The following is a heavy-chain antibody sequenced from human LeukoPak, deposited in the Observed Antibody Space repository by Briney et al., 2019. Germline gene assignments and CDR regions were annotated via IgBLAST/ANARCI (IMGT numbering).Heavy chain of an antibody. V-gene: IGHV3-48*01. CDR2: IDARSGIT. CDR3: ARDSYLGGELEPDY. CDR1: GFTFTIFG. J-gene: IGHJ4*02. D-gene: IGHD3-16*01. Sequence: PGGSLRLSCAASGFTFTIFGLNWVRQAPGKGPEWVSYIDARSGITYYADSVQGRFTLSRDNARESVFLQMDSLRVDDTAVYYCARDSYLGGELEPDYWGQGTLVTVSS.